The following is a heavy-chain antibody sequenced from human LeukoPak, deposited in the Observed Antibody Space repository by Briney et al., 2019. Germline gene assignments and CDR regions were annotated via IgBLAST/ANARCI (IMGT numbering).Heavy chain of an antibody. Sequence: GSLRLSCAASGFTFSNAWMSWVRQAPGKGLEWIGEINHSGSTNYNPSLKSRVTISVDTSKNQFSLKLNSVTVADMAVYYCARGRGVKTLRITPFDYWGQGTLVTVSS. J-gene: IGHJ4*02. V-gene: IGHV4-34*01. D-gene: IGHD3-10*01. CDR1: GFTFSNAW. CDR3: ARGRGVKTLRITPFDY. CDR2: INHSGST.